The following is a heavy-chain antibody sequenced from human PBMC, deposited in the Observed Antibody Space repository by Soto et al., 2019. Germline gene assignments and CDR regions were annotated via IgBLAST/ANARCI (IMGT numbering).Heavy chain of an antibody. Sequence: SETLSLTCAVYGGSFSGYYWSWIRQPPGKGLEWIGEINHSGSTNYNPSLKSRVTISVDTSKNQFSLKLSSVTAADTAVYYCARGKSTWIQTRFYFDYWGQGTLVTVSS. J-gene: IGHJ4*02. D-gene: IGHD5-18*01. V-gene: IGHV4-34*01. CDR2: INHSGST. CDR1: GGSFSGYY. CDR3: ARGKSTWIQTRFYFDY.